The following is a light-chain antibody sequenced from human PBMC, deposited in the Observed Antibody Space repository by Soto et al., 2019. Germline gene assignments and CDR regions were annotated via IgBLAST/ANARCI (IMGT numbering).Light chain of an antibody. CDR3: QHYGSTPPFT. CDR1: QSISSSF. Sequence: EFVLTQSPGTLSLSPGERATLSCRASQSISSSFLAWYQQKPGQAPRLLIYGASSRGTGIPDRFSGSGSGTDFTLTIIRLEPEDCAVYYCQHYGSTPPFTFGQGTKVEIK. J-gene: IGKJ4*01. V-gene: IGKV3-20*01. CDR2: GAS.